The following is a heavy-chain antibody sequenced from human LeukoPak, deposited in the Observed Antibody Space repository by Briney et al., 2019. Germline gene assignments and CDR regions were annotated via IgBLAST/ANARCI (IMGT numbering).Heavy chain of an antibody. CDR2: IHYSGST. V-gene: IGHV4-39*01. Sequence: PSETLSLTCSVSGGSISSSSYYWGWIRQPPGKGLECIGSIHYSGSTYYNPSLKSRVTISVDTSKNQFSLKLSSVTAADTAVYYCARTPLNQRLDHWGQGTLVTVSS. J-gene: IGHJ4*02. CDR1: GGSISSSSYY. D-gene: IGHD6-25*01. CDR3: ARTPLNQRLDH.